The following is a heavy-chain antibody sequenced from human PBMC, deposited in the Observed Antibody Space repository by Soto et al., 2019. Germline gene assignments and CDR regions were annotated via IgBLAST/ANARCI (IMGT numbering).Heavy chain of an antibody. CDR1: GNTFSSNG. CDR3: ARRSSSSSWFDP. CDR2: ISTYNGNT. V-gene: IGHV1-18*01. Sequence: ASVKVSCKSSGNTFSSNGISWVRQAPGQGLEWMGWISTYNGNTNYAQRLQDRVTMTTDTSTSTAYMELRSLRSDDTAVYFCARRSSSSSWFDPWGQGTRVTVSS. D-gene: IGHD6-6*01. J-gene: IGHJ5*02.